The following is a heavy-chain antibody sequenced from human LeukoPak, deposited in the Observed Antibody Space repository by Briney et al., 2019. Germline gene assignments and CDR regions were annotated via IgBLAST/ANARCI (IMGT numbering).Heavy chain of an antibody. CDR2: IIPILGIA. V-gene: IGHV1-69*04. Sequence: ASVKVSCKASGGTFSSYAISWVRQDPGQGLEWMGRIIPILGIANYAQKFQGRVTITADKSTSTAYMELSSLRSEDTAVYYCARGHSSSWQFDPWGQGTLVTVSS. J-gene: IGHJ5*02. CDR3: ARGHSSSWQFDP. D-gene: IGHD6-13*01. CDR1: GGTFSSYA.